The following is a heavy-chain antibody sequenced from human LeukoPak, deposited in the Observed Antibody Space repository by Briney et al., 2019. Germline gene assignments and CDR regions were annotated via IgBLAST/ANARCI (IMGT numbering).Heavy chain of an antibody. Sequence: ASVKVSCKASGYTFTGYYMHWVRQAPGQGLEWMGWINPTSGGTKYAQKFQGRVTMTRDTSISTAYMELNTLRSDDTAVYYCARDGADYVWGSYRYHYDYWGQGTLVTVSS. CDR2: INPTSGGT. D-gene: IGHD3-16*02. V-gene: IGHV1-2*02. J-gene: IGHJ4*02. CDR3: ARDGADYVWGSYRYHYDY. CDR1: GYTFTGYY.